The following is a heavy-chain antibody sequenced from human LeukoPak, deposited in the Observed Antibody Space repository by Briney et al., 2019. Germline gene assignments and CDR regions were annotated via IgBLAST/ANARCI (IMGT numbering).Heavy chain of an antibody. J-gene: IGHJ4*02. Sequence: ASVKVSCKVSGYTLTELSMHWVRRAPGKGLEWMGGFDPEDGETIYAQKFQGRVTMTEDTSTDTAYMELSSLRSEDTAVYYCATAPLFDYGDYFDYWGQGTLVTVSS. D-gene: IGHD4-17*01. CDR3: ATAPLFDYGDYFDY. CDR2: FDPEDGET. V-gene: IGHV1-24*01. CDR1: GYTLTELS.